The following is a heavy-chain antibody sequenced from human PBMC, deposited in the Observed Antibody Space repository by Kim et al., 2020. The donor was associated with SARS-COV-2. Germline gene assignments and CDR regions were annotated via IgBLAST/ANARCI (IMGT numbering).Heavy chain of an antibody. V-gene: IGHV3-23*01. CDR3: AKHPAYGSGGYHYY. Sequence: ADSVKGRFTMSRDNAKNSLFLQMNSLRAVDTAVYYCAKHPAYGSGGYHYYWGQGTLVTVSS. J-gene: IGHJ4*02. D-gene: IGHD3-10*01.